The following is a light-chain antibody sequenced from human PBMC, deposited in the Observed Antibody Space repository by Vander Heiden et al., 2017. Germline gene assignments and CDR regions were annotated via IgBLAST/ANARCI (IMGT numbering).Light chain of an antibody. J-gene: IGKJ1*01. V-gene: IGKV3-20*01. Sequence: EIVLTQSPGTLSLSPGERATLSCRASQSVSSSYLAGDQQKPGQAPRLLIYGASSRATGIKDRFSGSGSGTDFTRTISRMEPEDFEGYDGQQSWTFGQGTKVEIK. CDR2: GAS. CDR1: QSVSSSY. CDR3: QQSWT.